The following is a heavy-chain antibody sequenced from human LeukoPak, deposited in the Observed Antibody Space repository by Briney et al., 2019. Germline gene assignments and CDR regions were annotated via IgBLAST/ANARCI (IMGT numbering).Heavy chain of an antibody. J-gene: IGHJ4*02. CDR2: FDPENGET. D-gene: IGHD3-10*01. CDR3: ARGPIGAPDYYFDY. V-gene: IGHV1-24*01. Sequence: ASVNVSCKVSGYTLTEISMYWVRQAPGKGLEWMGRFDPENGETHYAQKFQGRVTMTEDTSTDTAYMELSSLRSEDTAVYFCARGPIGAPDYYFDYWGQGTLVTVSS. CDR1: GYTLTEIS.